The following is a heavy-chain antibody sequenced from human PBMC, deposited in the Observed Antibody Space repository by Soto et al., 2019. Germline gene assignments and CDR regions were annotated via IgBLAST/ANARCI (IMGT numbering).Heavy chain of an antibody. V-gene: IGHV4-59*01. CDR3: ARSYGDYVFDY. CDR1: GGSISNY. Sequence: PSETLSLTCTVSGGSISNYWSWIRQPPGKGLEWIGSIYHSGSTNYSPSLKSRVTISVDTSKNQFSLKLSSVTAADTAVYYCARSYGDYVFDYWGQGTLVTVSS. J-gene: IGHJ4*02. D-gene: IGHD4-17*01. CDR2: IYHSGST.